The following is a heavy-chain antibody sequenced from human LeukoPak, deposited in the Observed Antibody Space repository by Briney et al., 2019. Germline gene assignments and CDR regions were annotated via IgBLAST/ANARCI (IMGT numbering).Heavy chain of an antibody. CDR1: GFTFSSNA. J-gene: IGHJ4*02. D-gene: IGHD3-16*01. CDR3: AKGKKQYDYVWGSYGDY. CDR2: ISGSGGST. Sequence: GGSLRLSCAASGFTFSSNAMSWVRQAPGKGLEWVSAISGSGGSTYYADSVKGRFTISRDNSKNTLYLQMNSLRAEDTAVYYCAKGKKQYDYVWGSYGDYWGQGTLVTVSS. V-gene: IGHV3-23*01.